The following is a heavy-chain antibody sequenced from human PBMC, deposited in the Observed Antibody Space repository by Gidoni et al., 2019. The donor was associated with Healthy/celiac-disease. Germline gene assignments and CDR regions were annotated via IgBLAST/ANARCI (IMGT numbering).Heavy chain of an antibody. V-gene: IGHV4-39*01. Sequence: QLQLQASGPGLVKPSETLSLTCTVSGGSISSSSYYWGWIRQPPGKGLEWIGSIYYSGSTYYNPSLKSRVTISVDTSKNQFSLKLSSVTAADTAVYYCARRIAVAGYFDYWGQGTLVTVSS. CDR2: IYYSGST. CDR3: ARRIAVAGYFDY. D-gene: IGHD6-19*01. J-gene: IGHJ4*02. CDR1: GGSISSSSYY.